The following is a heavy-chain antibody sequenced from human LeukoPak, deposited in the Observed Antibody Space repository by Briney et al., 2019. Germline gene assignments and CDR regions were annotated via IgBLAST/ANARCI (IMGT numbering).Heavy chain of an antibody. CDR2: IYHSGST. Sequence: SETLSLTCTVSGDSLSSGLYYWGWIRQPPGKGLEWIGNIYHSGSTYYNPSLKSRVTISVDTSKNQFSLKLSSVTAADTAVYYCASLCSGGSCYLESGWFDPWGQGTLVTVSS. D-gene: IGHD2-15*01. J-gene: IGHJ5*02. V-gene: IGHV4-38-2*02. CDR3: ASLCSGGSCYLESGWFDP. CDR1: GDSLSSGLYY.